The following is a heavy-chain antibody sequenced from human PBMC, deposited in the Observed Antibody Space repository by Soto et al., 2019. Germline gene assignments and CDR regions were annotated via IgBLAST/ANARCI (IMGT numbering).Heavy chain of an antibody. CDR3: ARRLGAVAGTNYYGMDV. Sequence: PGGPLRLSCAASGFTFSSYGMHWVRQAPGKGLEWVAVISYDGSNKYYADSVKGRFTISRDNSKNTLYLQMNSLRAEDTAVYYCARRLGAVAGTNYYGMDVWGQGTTVTVSS. CDR2: ISYDGSNK. J-gene: IGHJ6*02. V-gene: IGHV3-30*03. D-gene: IGHD6-19*01. CDR1: GFTFSSYG.